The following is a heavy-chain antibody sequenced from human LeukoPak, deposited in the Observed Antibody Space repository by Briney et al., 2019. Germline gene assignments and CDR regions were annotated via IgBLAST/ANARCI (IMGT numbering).Heavy chain of an antibody. CDR2: ITGDGGGT. Sequence: PGGSLRLSCVASGFTFRSSVMSWVRQAPGKRLEWVSAITGDGGGTNHADSVKGRFTISRDNSKNTLYPQMDSLRAEDTAVYYCAKVLHYYDDNTSPGYWGRGTLVTVSS. J-gene: IGHJ4*02. D-gene: IGHD3-22*01. CDR1: GFTFRSSV. CDR3: AKVLHYYDDNTSPGY. V-gene: IGHV3-23*01.